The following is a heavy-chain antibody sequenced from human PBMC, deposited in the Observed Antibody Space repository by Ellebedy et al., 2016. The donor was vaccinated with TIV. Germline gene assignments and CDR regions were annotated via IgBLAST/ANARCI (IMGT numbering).Heavy chain of an antibody. D-gene: IGHD1-1*01. CDR1: GGSISSYY. J-gene: IGHJ4*02. CDR3: ATYSMGRLDY. CDR2: IYYSGST. Sequence: GSLRLSCTVSGGSISSYYWSWIRQPPGKGLEWIGYIYYSGSTNYSPSLKSRVTISVDTSKNQFSLKLSSATAADTAVYYCATYSMGRLDYWGQGTLVTVSS. V-gene: IGHV4-59*08.